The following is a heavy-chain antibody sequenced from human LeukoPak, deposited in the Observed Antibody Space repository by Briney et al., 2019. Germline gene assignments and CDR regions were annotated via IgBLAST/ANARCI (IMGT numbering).Heavy chain of an antibody. CDR1: GGSFSGYY. D-gene: IGHD6-13*01. V-gene: IGHV4-34*01. CDR3: ARGRTEAAGPFDY. CDR2: INHSGST. Sequence: PSETLSLTCAVYGGSFSGYYWSWIRQPPGKGLEWIGEINHSGSTNYNPSLKSRVTISVDTSKNQFSLKLSSVTAADTAVYYCARGRTEAAGPFDYCRQGHLVTVSS. J-gene: IGHJ4*02.